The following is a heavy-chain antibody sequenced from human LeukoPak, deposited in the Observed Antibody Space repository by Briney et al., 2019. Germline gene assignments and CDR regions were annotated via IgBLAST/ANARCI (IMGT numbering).Heavy chain of an antibody. D-gene: IGHD3-3*01. CDR3: ARTGLRFLEWLPRDY. J-gene: IGHJ4*02. CDR1: GGTFSSYA. CDR2: IIPIFGTA. Sequence: ASVKVSCKASGGTFSSYAISWVRQAPGQGLEWMGGIIPIFGTANYAQKFQGRVTITADESTSTAYMELSSLRSEDTAVYYCARTGLRFLEWLPRDYWGQGTLVTVSS. V-gene: IGHV1-69*13.